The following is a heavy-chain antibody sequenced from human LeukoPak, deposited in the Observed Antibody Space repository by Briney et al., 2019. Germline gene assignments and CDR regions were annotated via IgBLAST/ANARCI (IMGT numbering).Heavy chain of an antibody. V-gene: IGHV1-2*02. CDR3: ARLGGGSSWSNFDF. Sequence: GASVKVSCKASGYTVTGYYMHWVRQAPGQGLEWMGWISPNSGATNYAQKFQARVTMTGDTSISTAYMELSSLRSDDTAVYYCARLGGGSSWSNFDFWGQGTLVTVSS. J-gene: IGHJ4*02. CDR2: ISPNSGAT. D-gene: IGHD6-13*01. CDR1: GYTVTGYY.